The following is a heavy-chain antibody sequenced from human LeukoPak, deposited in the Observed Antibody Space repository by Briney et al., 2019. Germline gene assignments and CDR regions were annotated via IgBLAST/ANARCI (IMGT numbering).Heavy chain of an antibody. D-gene: IGHD3-22*01. J-gene: IGHJ4*02. CDR1: GFTVSSNY. Sequence: GGSLRLSCAASGFTVSSNYMSWVRQAPGKGLEWVSSITSSGDVTFYADSVKDRFTISRDNSKNTLYLQMSRLRAEDTAVYYCAKDRPNYHESNGHYYRPNRDYWGQGTLVTVSS. CDR3: AKDRPNYHESNGHYYRPNRDY. V-gene: IGHV3-23*01. CDR2: ITSSGDVT.